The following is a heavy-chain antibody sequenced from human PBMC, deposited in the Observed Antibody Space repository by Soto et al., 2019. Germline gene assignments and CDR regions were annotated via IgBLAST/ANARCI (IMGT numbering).Heavy chain of an antibody. V-gene: IGHV1-18*01. CDR1: GYIFVNYG. J-gene: IGHJ6*02. Sequence: QVRLVQSGDEVRKPGSSVKVSCKASGYIFVNYGIAWVRQAPGQGLAWMGWINPYSGNTHYASKVQGRLTMTTDTSTRTAYMDLGSLTSDDKAVYYCAMVDNYVTPTPQDVWGQGTTVTVSS. D-gene: IGHD3-16*01. CDR3: AMVDNYVTPTPQDV. CDR2: INPYSGNT.